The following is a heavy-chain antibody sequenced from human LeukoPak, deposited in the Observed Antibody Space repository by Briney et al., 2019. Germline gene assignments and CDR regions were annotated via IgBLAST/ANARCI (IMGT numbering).Heavy chain of an antibody. Sequence: GGSLRLSCAASGFTVSSNYVSWVRQAPGKGLEWVSVIFSGGTTYYADSVKGRFTISRDNSKHTLYLQMNSLRAEDTAVYYCARGNTGRTVTFYFGYWGQGTLVTVSS. V-gene: IGHV3-53*01. CDR1: GFTVSSNY. CDR2: IFSGGTT. D-gene: IGHD4-17*01. J-gene: IGHJ4*02. CDR3: ARGNTGRTVTFYFGY.